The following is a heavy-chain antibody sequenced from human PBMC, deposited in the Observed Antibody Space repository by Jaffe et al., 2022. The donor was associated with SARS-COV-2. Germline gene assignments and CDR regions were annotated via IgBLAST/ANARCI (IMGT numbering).Heavy chain of an antibody. CDR1: GFTFSSYA. CDR2: ISYDGSNK. Sequence: QVQLVESGGGVVQPGRSLRLSCAASGFTFSSYAMHWVRQAPGKGLEWVAVISYDGSNKYYADSVKGRFTISRDNSKNTLYLQMNSLRAEDTAVYYCARGLYGDYAFALGYWGQGTLVTVSS. D-gene: IGHD4-17*01. CDR3: ARGLYGDYAFALGY. J-gene: IGHJ4*02. V-gene: IGHV3-30-3*01.